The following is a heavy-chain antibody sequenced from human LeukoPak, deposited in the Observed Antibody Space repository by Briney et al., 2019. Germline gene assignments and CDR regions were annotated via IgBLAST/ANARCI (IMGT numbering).Heavy chain of an antibody. CDR3: ANPLWQQPEHNWFDP. CDR2: ISGSGGST. CDR1: GFTFSSYW. V-gene: IGHV3-23*01. Sequence: PGGSLRLSCAASGFTFSSYWMSWVRQAPGKGLEWVSAISGSGGSTYYADSVKGRFTISRDNSKNTLYLQMNSLRAEDTAVYYCANPLWQQPEHNWFDPWGQGTLVTVSS. J-gene: IGHJ5*02. D-gene: IGHD6-13*01.